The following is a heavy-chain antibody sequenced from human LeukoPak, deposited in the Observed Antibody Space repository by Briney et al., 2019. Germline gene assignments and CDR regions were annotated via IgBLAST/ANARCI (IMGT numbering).Heavy chain of an antibody. CDR2: ISYDGSNK. Sequence: PGRSLRLSCAASGFTFNSYGMHWVRQAPGKGLEWVAVISYDGSNKYYADSVRGRFTISRDNSKNTLYLQMNSLRAEDTALYYCAKDLWTYGSGSSVDYWGQGTLVTVSS. D-gene: IGHD3-10*01. CDR3: AKDLWTYGSGSSVDY. V-gene: IGHV3-30*18. J-gene: IGHJ4*02. CDR1: GFTFNSYG.